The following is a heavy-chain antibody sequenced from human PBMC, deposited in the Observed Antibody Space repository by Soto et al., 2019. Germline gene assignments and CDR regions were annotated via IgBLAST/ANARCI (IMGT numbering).Heavy chain of an antibody. D-gene: IGHD2-15*01. CDR3: TSTPTHTPPL. V-gene: IGHV3-15*01. CDR2: IKSKTNGGTT. J-gene: IGHJ4*02. CDR1: GFTFTNAL. Sequence: GGSLRLSCAASGFTFTNALMNWVRQAPGKGLEWVGRIKSKTNGGTTDYATPVKGRFTISRDDSKNILYLQMNSLKTEDTAVYYCTSTPTHTPPLWGQGTPVTVSS.